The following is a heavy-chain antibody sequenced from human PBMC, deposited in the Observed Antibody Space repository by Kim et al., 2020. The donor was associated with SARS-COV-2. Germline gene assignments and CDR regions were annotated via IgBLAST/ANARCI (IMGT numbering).Heavy chain of an antibody. Sequence: YYADSGKGRFTISRDNSKNSLYLQMNSLRTEDTALYYCAKGWFEVALVDYWGQGTLVTVSS. V-gene: IGHV3-43*01. J-gene: IGHJ4*02. CDR3: AKGWFEVALVDY. D-gene: IGHD3-10*01.